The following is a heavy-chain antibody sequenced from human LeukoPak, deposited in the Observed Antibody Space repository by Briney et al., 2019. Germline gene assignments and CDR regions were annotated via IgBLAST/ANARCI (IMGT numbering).Heavy chain of an antibody. Sequence: ASVKVSCKASGYTFTGYYMHWVRQAPGQGLEWMGWINPNSGGTNYAQKFQGRVTMTRDTSISTAYMELSRLRSDDTAVYYCAISPFPYCSGGSCYRGRQSNGNWFDPWGQGTLVTVSS. V-gene: IGHV1-2*02. CDR2: INPNSGGT. D-gene: IGHD2-15*01. CDR1: GYTFTGYY. J-gene: IGHJ5*02. CDR3: AISPFPYCSGGSCYRGRQSNGNWFDP.